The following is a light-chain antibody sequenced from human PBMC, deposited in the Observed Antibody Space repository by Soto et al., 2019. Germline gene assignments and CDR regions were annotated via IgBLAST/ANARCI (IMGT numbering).Light chain of an antibody. CDR3: QQYGSSPWT. V-gene: IGKV3-20*01. Sequence: IVMKHSPATLSVSPGERATLSSRASQSVSNNYLAWYQQKPGQAPRLLIYGASNRATGIPDRFSGSGSGTDFTLTISRLEPEDFAVYYCQQYGSSPWTFGQGTNVDIK. CDR2: GAS. CDR1: QSVSNNY. J-gene: IGKJ1*01.